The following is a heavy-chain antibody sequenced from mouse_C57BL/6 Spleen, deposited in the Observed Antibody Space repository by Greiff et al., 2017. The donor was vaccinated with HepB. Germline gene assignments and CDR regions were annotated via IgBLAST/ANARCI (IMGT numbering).Heavy chain of an antibody. V-gene: IGHV5-17*01. J-gene: IGHJ4*01. CDR2: ISSGSSTI. Sequence: EVMLVESGGGLVKPGGSLKLSCAASGFTFSDYGMHWVRQAPEKGLEWVAYISSGSSTIYYADTVKGRFTISRDNAKNTLFLQMTSLRSEDTAMYYCARGWYEDYYAMDYWGQGTSVTVSS. CDR1: GFTFSDYG. CDR3: ARGWYEDYYAMDY. D-gene: IGHD1-1*02.